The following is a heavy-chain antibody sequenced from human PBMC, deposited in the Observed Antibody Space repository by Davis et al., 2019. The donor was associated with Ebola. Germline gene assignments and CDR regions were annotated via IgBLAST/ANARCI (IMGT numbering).Heavy chain of an antibody. Sequence: GSLRLSCAVYGGSLSGYYWSWIRQPPGKGLEWIGQITPSGRTNYNPSLKGRVTMSGDTSKNQFSLDLTSMTAADTAVYYCASTSGWRDFWGQGSLVTVSS. D-gene: IGHD6-19*01. CDR1: GGSLSGYY. CDR3: ASTSGWRDF. V-gene: IGHV4-34*01. J-gene: IGHJ4*02. CDR2: ITPSGRT.